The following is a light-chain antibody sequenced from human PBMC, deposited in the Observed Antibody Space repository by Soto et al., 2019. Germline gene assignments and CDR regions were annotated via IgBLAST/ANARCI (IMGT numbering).Light chain of an antibody. CDR1: SSDVGGYNY. Sequence: QSALTQPASVSGSPGQSITISCTGTSSDVGGYNYVSWYQQYPGKAPKVMIYEVSNRPSGVSNRFSGSKSGNTASLTISGLQAEDEADYYCSSYTGSTTLVLFGGGTKVTVL. V-gene: IGLV2-14*01. CDR2: EVS. CDR3: SSYTGSTTLVL. J-gene: IGLJ2*01.